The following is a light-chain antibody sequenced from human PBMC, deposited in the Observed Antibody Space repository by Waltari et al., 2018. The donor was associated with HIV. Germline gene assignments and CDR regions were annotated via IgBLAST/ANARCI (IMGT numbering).Light chain of an antibody. J-gene: IGKJ2*01. CDR3: QQYGSSREYT. Sequence: EIVLTQSPGTLSLSPGERATLSCRASQSVSRNFLAWYHQKPGQAPRLLIYGALTRAPGIPDRFSGTGSGTDFTLTISRLEPEDFAVFYCQQYGSSREYTFGQGTKLEIK. V-gene: IGKV3-20*01. CDR2: GAL. CDR1: QSVSRNF.